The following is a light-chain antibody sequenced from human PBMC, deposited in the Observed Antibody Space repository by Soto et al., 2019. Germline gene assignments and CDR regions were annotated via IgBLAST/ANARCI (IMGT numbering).Light chain of an antibody. Sequence: AIRMTQSPSSISASTGDRDTITCRASQGISSFLAWYQQKPGKAPKLLIYAAATLQRGAPSRFSASGSGTDFTLTISRLQSEDFATYFCQQYLSYPYTFGQGTKLEI. J-gene: IGKJ2*01. CDR3: QQYLSYPYT. CDR2: AAA. V-gene: IGKV1-8*01. CDR1: QGISSF.